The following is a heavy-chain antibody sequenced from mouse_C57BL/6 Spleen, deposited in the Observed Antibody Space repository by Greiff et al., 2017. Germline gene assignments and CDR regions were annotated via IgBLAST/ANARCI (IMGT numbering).Heavy chain of an antibody. V-gene: IGHV1-76*01. CDR3: AKGGYYFDY. CDR2: IYPGSGNT. Sequence: QVQLQQSGAELVRPGASVKLSCKASGYTFTDYYINWVKQRPGQGLEWIARIYPGSGNTYYNEKFKGKATLTAEKSSSTAYMQLSSLTSEDSAVYFCAKGGYYFDYWGQGTTLTGAS. CDR1: GYTFTDYY. J-gene: IGHJ2*01.